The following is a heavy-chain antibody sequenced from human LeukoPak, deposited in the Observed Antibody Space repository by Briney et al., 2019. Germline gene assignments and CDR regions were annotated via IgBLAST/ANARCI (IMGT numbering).Heavy chain of an antibody. D-gene: IGHD2-2*01. Sequence: GASVKVSCKASGYTFTSYDIYWVRQATGQGLEWMGWMNPNSGNTGYAQKFQGRVTITRNTSISTAYMELSSLRSEDTAVYYCARGYCSSTSCYFYYYYMDVWGKGTTVTVSS. CDR2: MNPNSGNT. J-gene: IGHJ6*03. CDR3: ARGYCSSTSCYFYYYYMDV. CDR1: GYTFTSYD. V-gene: IGHV1-8*03.